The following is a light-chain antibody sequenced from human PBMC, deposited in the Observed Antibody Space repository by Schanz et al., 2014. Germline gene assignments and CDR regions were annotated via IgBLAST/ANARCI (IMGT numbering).Light chain of an antibody. CDR1: QSVSSN. J-gene: IGKJ1*01. CDR3: QQYGRSPPRT. V-gene: IGKV3-15*01. Sequence: EIVMTQSPATLSVSPGERATLSCRASQSVSSNLAWYQQKPGQAPRLLIYGASTRATGIPARFSGSGSGTEFTLTISSLQSEDFAVYYCQQYGRSPPRTFGQGTKVEIK. CDR2: GAS.